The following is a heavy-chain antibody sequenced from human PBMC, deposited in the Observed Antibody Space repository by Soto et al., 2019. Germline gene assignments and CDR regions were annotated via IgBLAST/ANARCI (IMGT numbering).Heavy chain of an antibody. D-gene: IGHD3-9*01. Sequence: SETLSLTCTVSGGSISSYYWSWIRQPPGKGLEWIGYIYYSGSTNYNPSLKSRVTISVDTSKNQFSLKLSSVTAADTAVYYCARTIAGITIFYYMDVWGKGTTVTVSS. CDR1: GGSISSYY. J-gene: IGHJ6*03. CDR3: ARTIAGITIFYYMDV. CDR2: IYYSGST. V-gene: IGHV4-59*01.